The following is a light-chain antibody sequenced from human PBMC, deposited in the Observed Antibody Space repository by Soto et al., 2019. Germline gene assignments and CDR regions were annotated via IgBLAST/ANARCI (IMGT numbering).Light chain of an antibody. V-gene: IGKV3-11*01. CDR2: DTS. CDR1: QSVSTY. Sequence: EIVLTQSPATLSLSPGDRATLSCRASQSVSTYLAWYQQKPGQAPRLLIYDTSNRATGIPARFSGSGSGTDFTLTISSLGPEDSATYYCQQTYSELVYTFGRGTKLEIK. CDR3: QQTYSELVYT. J-gene: IGKJ2*01.